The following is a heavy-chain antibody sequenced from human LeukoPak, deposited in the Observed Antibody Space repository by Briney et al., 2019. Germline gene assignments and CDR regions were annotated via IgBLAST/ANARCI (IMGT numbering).Heavy chain of an antibody. Sequence: SETLSLTCTVSGGSISSYYWSWIRQPPGKGLEWIGYIYYSGSTNYNPSLKSRVTISVDTSKNQFSLKLSSVTAADTAVYYCARAEGITMVRGVNSYYFDYWGQGTLVTVSS. D-gene: IGHD3-10*01. J-gene: IGHJ4*02. V-gene: IGHV4-59*01. CDR2: IYYSGST. CDR3: ARAEGITMVRGVNSYYFDY. CDR1: GGSISSYY.